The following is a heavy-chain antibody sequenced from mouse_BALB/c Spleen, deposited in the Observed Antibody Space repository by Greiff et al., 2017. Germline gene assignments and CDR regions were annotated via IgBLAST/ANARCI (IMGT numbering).Heavy chain of an antibody. D-gene: IGHD2-14*01. J-gene: IGHJ4*01. Sequence: EVMLVESGGGLVQPGGSLRLSCATSGFTFTDYYMSWVRQPPGKALEWLGFIRNKANGYTTEYSASVKGRFTISRDNSQSILYLQMNTLRAEDSATYDCARSLGYAMDDWGQGTSVTVSS. CDR3: ARSLGYAMDD. CDR2: IRNKANGYTT. V-gene: IGHV7-3*02. CDR1: GFTFTDYY.